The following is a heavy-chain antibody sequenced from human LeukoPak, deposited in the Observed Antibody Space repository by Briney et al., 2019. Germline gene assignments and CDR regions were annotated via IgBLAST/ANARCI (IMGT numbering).Heavy chain of an antibody. J-gene: IGHJ4*02. CDR1: GFTFSSYA. CDR3: ARHFDFWSGYYTG. V-gene: IGHV3-23*01. CDR2: ISGSGGST. D-gene: IGHD3-3*01. Sequence: GGSLRLSCAASGFTFSSYAMSWVRQAPGKGLEWVSAISGSGGSTYYADSVKGRFTISRDNAKNSLYLQMNSLRAEDTAVYYCARHFDFWSGYYTGWGQGTLVTVSS.